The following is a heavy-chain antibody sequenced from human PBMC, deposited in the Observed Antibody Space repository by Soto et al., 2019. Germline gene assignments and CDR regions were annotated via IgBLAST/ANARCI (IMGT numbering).Heavy chain of an antibody. CDR1: GYTFTSYD. D-gene: IGHD5-18*01. J-gene: IGHJ4*02. CDR3: ARGGYSYGVFDY. Sequence: ASVKVSCKASGYTFTSYDINWMRQATGQGLEWMGWMNPNSGNTGYAQKFQGRVTMTRNTSISTAYMELSSLRSEDTAVYYCARGGYSYGVFDYWGQGTLVTAPQ. CDR2: MNPNSGNT. V-gene: IGHV1-8*01.